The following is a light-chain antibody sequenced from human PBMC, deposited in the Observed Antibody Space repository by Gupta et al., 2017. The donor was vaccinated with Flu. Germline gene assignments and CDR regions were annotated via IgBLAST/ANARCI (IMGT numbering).Light chain of an antibody. CDR3: QQYDDRVT. CDR1: QDIKTW. J-gene: IGKJ4*01. Sequence: VGARVTITCRASQDIKTWLAWYQFKPDKAPWSLIHSAVNLHSGVPFRFGGSGSGTIFNLTIYGVQPEDSATYYCQQYDDRVTFGGGTTVEIK. V-gene: IGKV1D-16*01. CDR2: SAV.